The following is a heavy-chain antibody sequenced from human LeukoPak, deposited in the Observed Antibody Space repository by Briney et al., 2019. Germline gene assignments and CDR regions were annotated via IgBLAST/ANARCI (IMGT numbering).Heavy chain of an antibody. CDR1: GYIFTDYY. CDR3: ARGGWVRGVITRNGLDY. J-gene: IGHJ4*02. D-gene: IGHD3-10*01. Sequence: ASVTVSCKTSGYIFTDYYIHWVRQAPGQGLEWIGWINPNSGGTGYAQKFQGRVTMTRDTSISTAYMELSRLRSDATAVYYCARGGWVRGVITRNGLDYWGQGTLVTVSS. CDR2: INPNSGGT. V-gene: IGHV1-2*02.